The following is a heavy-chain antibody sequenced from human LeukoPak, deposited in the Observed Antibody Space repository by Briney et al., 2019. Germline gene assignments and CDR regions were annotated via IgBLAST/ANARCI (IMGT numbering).Heavy chain of an antibody. D-gene: IGHD2-2*01. CDR3: ARSGRKIVVVPAAILDYFDY. CDR2: IIPMFGTA. Sequence: ASVKVSCKASGGTFSSYAISWVRQAPGQGLEWMGGIIPMFGTANYAQKFQGRVTITADESTSTAYMELSSLRSEDTAVYYCARSGRKIVVVPAAILDYFDYWGQGTLVTVSS. J-gene: IGHJ4*02. CDR1: GGTFSSYA. V-gene: IGHV1-69*13.